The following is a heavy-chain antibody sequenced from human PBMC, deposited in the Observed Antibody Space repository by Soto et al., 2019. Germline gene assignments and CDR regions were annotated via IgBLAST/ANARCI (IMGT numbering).Heavy chain of an antibody. V-gene: IGHV6-1*01. CDR2: TYYRSKWYN. CDR3: ARDLDGSIAVASLYYYGMDV. J-gene: IGHJ6*02. CDR1: GDSVSSNSAA. Sequence: SQTLSLTCAISGDSVSSNSAAWNWIRQSPSRGLEWLGRTYYRSKWYNDYAVSVKSRITINPDTSKNQFSLQLNSVTPEDTAVYYCARDLDGSIAVASLYYYGMDVWCQGTTVTVSS. D-gene: IGHD6-19*01.